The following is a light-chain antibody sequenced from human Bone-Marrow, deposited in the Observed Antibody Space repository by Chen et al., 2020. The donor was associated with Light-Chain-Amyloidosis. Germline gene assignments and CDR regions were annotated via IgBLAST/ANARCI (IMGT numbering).Light chain of an antibody. CDR2: RDT. V-gene: IGLV3-25*03. CDR1: DLPKKY. Sequence: SYELTQPPSVSVSPGQTARITCSGDDLPKKYPYRYQQKPGQAPVLVIHRDTERPSGISERFTDTRSGTTATLTVSGVQAEDEADYHCQSADSSGTYKVMFGGGTKLTVL. CDR3: QSADSSGTYKVM. J-gene: IGLJ3*02.